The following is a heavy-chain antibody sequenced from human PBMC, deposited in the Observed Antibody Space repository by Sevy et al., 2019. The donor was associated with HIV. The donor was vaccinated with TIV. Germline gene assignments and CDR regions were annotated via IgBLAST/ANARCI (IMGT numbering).Heavy chain of an antibody. D-gene: IGHD3-22*01. J-gene: IGHJ4*02. V-gene: IGHV1-18*01. Sequence: ASVKVSCKASGYTFTTYPIGWVRQAPGQGLEWMGWISTYSGETRDAQKFQGRATMTTDTSTTTAYLELRSLRSDDPVVYYCARDSDGSGHYYADFFDYWGQGTLVTVSS. CDR3: ARDSDGSGHYYADFFDY. CDR2: ISTYSGET. CDR1: GYTFTTYP.